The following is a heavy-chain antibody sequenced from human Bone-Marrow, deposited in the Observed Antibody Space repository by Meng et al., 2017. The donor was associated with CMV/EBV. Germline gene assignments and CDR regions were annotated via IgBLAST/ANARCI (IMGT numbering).Heavy chain of an antibody. D-gene: IGHD5-24*01. CDR3: ARDGGGGYNVLGDFDY. CDR1: YTFTSYG. J-gene: IGHJ4*02. CDR2: ISAYNGNT. Sequence: YTFTSYGISWVRQAPGQGLAWMGWISAYNGNTNYAQKLQGRVTMTTDTSTSTAYMELRSLRSDDTAVYYCARDGGGGYNVLGDFDYWGQGTLVTVSS. V-gene: IGHV1-18*01.